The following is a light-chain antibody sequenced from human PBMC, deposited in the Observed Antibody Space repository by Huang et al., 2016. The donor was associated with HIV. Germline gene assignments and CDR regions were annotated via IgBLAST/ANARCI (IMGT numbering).Light chain of an antibody. CDR1: QSVDRNY. CDR3: QQYGSSPIT. CDR2: DAS. J-gene: IGKJ5*01. Sequence: EIVLTQSPGTLSLSPGETATLSCRAGQSVDRNYLAWYQQTPGQAPRLLIHDASTRATGIPGRFSGSGSGTDFTLTISRLEPEDFAVYYCQQYGSSPITFGQGTRLEIK. V-gene: IGKV3-20*01.